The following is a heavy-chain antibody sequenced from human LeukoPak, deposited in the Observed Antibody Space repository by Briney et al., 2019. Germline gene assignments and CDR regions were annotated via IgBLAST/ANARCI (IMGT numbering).Heavy chain of an antibody. CDR3: ARAGKRITMVWGVVYWFDP. CDR2: MNPNSGNT. V-gene: IGHV1-8*01. D-gene: IGHD3-10*01. J-gene: IGHJ5*02. Sequence: ASVKVSCKASGYTFTSYDINWVRQATGQGLEWMGWMNPNSGNTGYAQKFQGRVTMTRNTSISTAYMELSSLRSEDTAVYYCARAGKRITMVWGVVYWFDPWGQGTLVTVSS. CDR1: GYTFTSYD.